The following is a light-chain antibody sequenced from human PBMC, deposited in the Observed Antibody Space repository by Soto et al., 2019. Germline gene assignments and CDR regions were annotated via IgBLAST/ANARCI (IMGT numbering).Light chain of an antibody. Sequence: QSVLTQPISVSGTPGQSITISRTGNSNDIGTYDYVCWYQQHPGKAPRLLIHGVHNRSPGISGRFSASKSGLTASLTISGLQAEDEADYYCTAFSANRVYLFGPGTKVTVL. CDR2: GVH. V-gene: IGLV2-14*01. CDR1: SNDIGTYDY. J-gene: IGLJ1*01. CDR3: TAFSANRVYL.